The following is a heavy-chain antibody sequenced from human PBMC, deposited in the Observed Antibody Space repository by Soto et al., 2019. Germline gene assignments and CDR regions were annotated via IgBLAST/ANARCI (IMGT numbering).Heavy chain of an antibody. D-gene: IGHD1-26*01. Sequence: SVKVSCKPSGGTFSSYAISCVQQAPGQGLEWMGGIIPIFGTANYAQKFQGRVTITADESTSTAYMELSSLRSEDTAVYYCARVQGEGATLDYWGQGTLVTVSS. J-gene: IGHJ4*02. CDR3: ARVQGEGATLDY. CDR1: GGTFSSYA. CDR2: IIPIFGTA. V-gene: IGHV1-69*13.